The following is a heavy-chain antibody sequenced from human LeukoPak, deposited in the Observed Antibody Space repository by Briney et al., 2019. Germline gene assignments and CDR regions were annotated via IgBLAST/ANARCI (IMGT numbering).Heavy chain of an antibody. Sequence: PSETLSLTCAVYGGSFSGHFWTWIRQPPGKGLEWMWEINPSGNTNYDPSLKSRVTIGVDTSKNQFSLKVTSVTAADTAVYYCARVHQQLALYAFDVWGHGILVTVSS. CDR1: GGSFSGHF. CDR3: ARVHQQLALYAFDV. V-gene: IGHV4-34*01. CDR2: INPSGNT. J-gene: IGHJ3*01. D-gene: IGHD6-13*01.